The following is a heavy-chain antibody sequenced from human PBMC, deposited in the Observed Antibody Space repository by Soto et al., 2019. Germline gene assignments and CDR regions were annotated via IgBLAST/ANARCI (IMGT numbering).Heavy chain of an antibody. V-gene: IGHV3-30*18. Sequence: QVQLVESGGSVVQPGRSLRLSCETSGFPFRNYGMHWVRQAPGKGLEWVAVISFDGDTKYYADSVKGRFTISRDNSENTLYVQLNSLRGDDTAVYYCAKTGLDLGDSPNDYWCQGTLVTVSS. CDR1: GFPFRNYG. D-gene: IGHD4-17*01. J-gene: IGHJ4*02. CDR2: ISFDGDTK. CDR3: AKTGLDLGDSPNDY.